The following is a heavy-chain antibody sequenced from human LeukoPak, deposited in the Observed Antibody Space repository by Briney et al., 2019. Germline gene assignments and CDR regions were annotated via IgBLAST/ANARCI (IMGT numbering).Heavy chain of an antibody. CDR1: GFTFSDYY. V-gene: IGHV3-74*01. CDR3: ASFTMVRGVTGYYMDV. Sequence: GGSLRLSCAASGFTFSDYYMSWIRQAPGKGLVWVSRINGDGSSTSYADSVSGRFTISRDNAKNTLYLQMNSLRAEDTAVYYCASFTMVRGVTGYYMDVWGKGTTVTVSS. D-gene: IGHD3-10*01. J-gene: IGHJ6*03. CDR2: INGDGSST.